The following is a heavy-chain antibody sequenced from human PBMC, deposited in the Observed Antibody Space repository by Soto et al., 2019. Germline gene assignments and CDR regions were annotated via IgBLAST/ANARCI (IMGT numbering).Heavy chain of an antibody. CDR2: IRSSSSII. Sequence: GGSLRLSCAASGFTFSSYSMSWVRQAPGKGLEWVSYIRSSSSIIHYADSVKGRFTISRDNARNSLYLQMNRLRAEDTAVYYCTREEAGTLAYWGQGTLVTVSS. CDR3: TREEAGTLAY. D-gene: IGHD6-19*01. J-gene: IGHJ4*02. CDR1: GFTFSSYS. V-gene: IGHV3-48*01.